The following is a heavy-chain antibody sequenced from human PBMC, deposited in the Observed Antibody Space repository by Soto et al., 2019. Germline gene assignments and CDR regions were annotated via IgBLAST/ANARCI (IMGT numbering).Heavy chain of an antibody. CDR3: ARHSSRIPGIAVTPPNWFDP. CDR2: IYYSGST. Sequence: SETLSLTCTVSGGSISSSSYYWGWIRQPPGKGLEWIGSIYYSGSTYYNPSLKSRVTISVDTSKNQFSLKLSSVTAADTAVYYCARHSSRIPGIAVTPPNWFDPWGQGTLVTVSS. D-gene: IGHD6-19*01. V-gene: IGHV4-39*01. CDR1: GGSISSSSYY. J-gene: IGHJ5*02.